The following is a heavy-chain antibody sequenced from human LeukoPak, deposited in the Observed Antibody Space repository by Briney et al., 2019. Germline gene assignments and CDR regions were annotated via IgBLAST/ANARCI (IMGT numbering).Heavy chain of an antibody. CDR1: GFTFSSYG. V-gene: IGHV3-33*01. D-gene: IGHD3-9*01. CDR2: KWYDGSNK. CDR3: ARGFRYHDILTGYYVDFDY. J-gene: IGHJ4*02. Sequence: SGGSLRLSCAASGFTFSSYGMHWVRQAPGKGLEWVAVKWYDGSNKYYADSVKGRFTISRDNSKNTLYLQMNSLRAEDTAVYYCARGFRYHDILTGYYVDFDYWGQGTLVTVSS.